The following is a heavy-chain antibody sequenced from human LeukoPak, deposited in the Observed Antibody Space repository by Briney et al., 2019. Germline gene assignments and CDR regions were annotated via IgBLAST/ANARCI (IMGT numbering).Heavy chain of an antibody. D-gene: IGHD5-12*01. J-gene: IGHJ4*02. CDR2: IYFSGGT. CDR3: AGHSIRPPRGPFYYFDY. V-gene: IGHV4-39*01. Sequence: PSETLSLTCTVSGDSISSSNCYWGWIRQPPGKGLEWIGSIYFSGGTYYNASLKSRVTISVDTSKNQFSLKLSSVTAADTAVYYCAGHSIRPPRGPFYYFDYWGQGTLVTVSS. CDR1: GDSISSSNCY.